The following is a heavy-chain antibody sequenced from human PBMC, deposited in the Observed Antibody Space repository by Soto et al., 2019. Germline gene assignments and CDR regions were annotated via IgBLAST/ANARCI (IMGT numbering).Heavy chain of an antibody. V-gene: IGHV6-1*01. J-gene: IGHJ4*02. CDR1: GDSVSSYSVV. CDR3: SRDDSDWFFN. D-gene: IGHD3-9*01. Sequence: PSETLSLTCAISGDSVSSYSVVWNWIRQSPSGGLEWLGRTYYRSKWYSEYAISVQSRITVNADTSKNQVSLQLDSVTPDDTAVYYCSRDDSDWFFNWGRGTLVTVSS. CDR2: TYYRSKWYS.